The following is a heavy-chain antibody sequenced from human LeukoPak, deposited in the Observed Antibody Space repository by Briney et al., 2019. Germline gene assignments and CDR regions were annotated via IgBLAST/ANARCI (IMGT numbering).Heavy chain of an antibody. J-gene: IGHJ4*02. CDR3: AKGGQSGSYSTLDY. Sequence: PGGSLRLSCAASGFTFSSYAMHWVRQAPGKGLEWVSGISWNSGSIGYADSVKGRFTISRDNAKNSLYLQMNSLRAEDMALYYCAKGGQSGSYSTLDYWGQGTLVTVSS. CDR1: GFTFSSYA. D-gene: IGHD3-10*01. V-gene: IGHV3-9*03. CDR2: ISWNSGSI.